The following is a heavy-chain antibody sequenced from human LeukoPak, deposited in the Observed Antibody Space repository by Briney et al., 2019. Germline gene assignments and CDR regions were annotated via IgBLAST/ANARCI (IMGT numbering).Heavy chain of an antibody. J-gene: IGHJ5*02. D-gene: IGHD3-10*01. CDR2: ISSSGSTI. CDR3: AAAMVRGVFDP. Sequence: GGSLRLSCAASGFTISDYYMSWIGQARGKGLEWVSYISSSGSTIYYADSVKGRFTISRDNAKNSLYLQMNSLRAEDTAVYYCAAAMVRGVFDPWGQGTLVTVSS. CDR1: GFTISDYY. V-gene: IGHV3-11*01.